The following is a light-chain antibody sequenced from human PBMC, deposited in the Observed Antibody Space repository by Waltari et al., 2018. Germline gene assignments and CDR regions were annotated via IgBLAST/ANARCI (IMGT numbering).Light chain of an antibody. CDR3: AAWDDSLSGRV. Sequence: QSVLTQPPSASGTPGQRVTISCSGSRPNIGNNYVYWYQPLLGTAPKLLIYRNNQRPSWVPDRFSGSKSGTSASLAISGLRSEDEADYYCAAWDDSLSGRVFGGGTKVTVL. CDR2: RNN. CDR1: RPNIGNNY. V-gene: IGLV1-47*01. J-gene: IGLJ3*02.